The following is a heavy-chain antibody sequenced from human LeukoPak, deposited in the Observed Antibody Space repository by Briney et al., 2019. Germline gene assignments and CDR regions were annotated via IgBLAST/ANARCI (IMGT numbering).Heavy chain of an antibody. CDR1: GGSISSYY. D-gene: IGHD3-22*01. CDR3: ARHRTIYYDSSGYWV. Sequence: SETLSLTCTVSGGSISSYYWGWIRQPPGKGLEWIGSIYYSGSTYYNPSLKSRVSISVDTSKNQFSLTLSSVTAAGTAVYYCARHRTIYYDSSGYWVWGQGTLVTVSS. CDR2: IYYSGST. J-gene: IGHJ4*02. V-gene: IGHV4-39*07.